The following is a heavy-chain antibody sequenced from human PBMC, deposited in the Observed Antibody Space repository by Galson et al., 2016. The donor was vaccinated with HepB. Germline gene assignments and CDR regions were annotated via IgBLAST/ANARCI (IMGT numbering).Heavy chain of an antibody. CDR1: GYSFTSHY. CDR2: INCSGGST. V-gene: IGHV1-46*01. Sequence: SVKVSCKASGYSFTSHYMHWVRQAPGQGLEWMGIINCSGGSTTYAQKFQGRVTMTRDTTTSTVYMELSSLRSEDTAVYYCVRDMNRGYCSSASCYESYYQYYAMDVWGQGTTVTVSS. CDR3: VRDMNRGYCSSASCYESYYQYYAMDV. J-gene: IGHJ6*02. D-gene: IGHD2-2*01.